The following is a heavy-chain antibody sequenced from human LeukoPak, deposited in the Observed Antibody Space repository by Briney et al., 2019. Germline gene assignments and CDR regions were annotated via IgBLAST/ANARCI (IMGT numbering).Heavy chain of an antibody. CDR3: ARDTGWYYFDY. CDR2: ISSSSSYI. Sequence: PGGSLRLSCAVSGFTFSSYSMNWVRQAPGKGLEWVSSISSSSSYIYYADSVKGRFTISRDNAKNSLYLQMNSLRAEDTAVYYCARDTGWYYFDYWGQGTLVTVSS. V-gene: IGHV3-21*01. J-gene: IGHJ4*02. CDR1: GFTFSSYS. D-gene: IGHD6-19*01.